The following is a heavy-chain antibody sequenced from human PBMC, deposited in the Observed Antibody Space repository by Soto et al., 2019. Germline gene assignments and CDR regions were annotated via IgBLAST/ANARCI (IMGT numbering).Heavy chain of an antibody. J-gene: IGHJ5*02. CDR1: GYTFTSYG. CDR3: ARDPMGVVAAIDNWFDP. Sequence: QVQLVQSGAEVKKPGASVKVSCKASGYTFTSYGISWVRQAPGQGLEWMGWISAYNGNTNYAQKLRGRVTMTTDTSTSTAYMELRSLRSDDAAVYYCARDPMGVVAAIDNWFDPWGQGTLVTVSS. D-gene: IGHD2-15*01. CDR2: ISAYNGNT. V-gene: IGHV1-18*04.